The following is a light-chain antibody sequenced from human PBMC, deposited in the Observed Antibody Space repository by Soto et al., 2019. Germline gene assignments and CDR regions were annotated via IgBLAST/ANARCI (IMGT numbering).Light chain of an antibody. V-gene: IGKV3-20*01. CDR3: QQYGISPRT. CDR2: ASS. Sequence: EIVLTQSPGTLSLSPGERATLSCRASESVSGGSLAWYQQRPGQAPRLLIYASSSRATGIPDRFSGSGSGTDFTLTITRLEPEDFALYYCQQYGISPRTFGQGTKVEIK. J-gene: IGKJ1*01. CDR1: ESVSGGS.